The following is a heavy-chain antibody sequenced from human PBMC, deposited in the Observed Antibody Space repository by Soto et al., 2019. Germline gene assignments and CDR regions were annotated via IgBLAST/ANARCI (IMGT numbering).Heavy chain of an antibody. J-gene: IGHJ4*02. V-gene: IGHV1-58*02. CDR3: GADEVDHFDSSGYYYMDY. CDR2: IVVGSGNA. CDR1: GFIFSTSA. Sequence: QVQLVQSGPEVKKPGTSVKVSCKASGFIFSTSAMQWVRQARGQHLEWMGWIVVGSGNANYAQKFQERLTITRDMSTSTVYMELSGLTSDDTAVYYCGADEVDHFDSSGYYYMDYWGQGTVVTVSS. D-gene: IGHD3-22*01.